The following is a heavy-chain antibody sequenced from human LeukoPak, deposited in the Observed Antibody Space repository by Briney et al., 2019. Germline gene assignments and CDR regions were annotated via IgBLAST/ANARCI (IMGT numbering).Heavy chain of an antibody. CDR2: IYYSGST. D-gene: IGHD1-7*01. CDR3: ARELGGIDY. Sequence: PSETLSLTCTVSGGSISSGGYYWGWIRQPPGKGLEWIGSIYYSGSTYYNPSLKSRVTISVDTSKNQFSLKLSSVTAADTAVYYCARELGGIDYWGQGTLVTVSS. V-gene: IGHV4-39*01. J-gene: IGHJ4*02. CDR1: GGSISSGGYY.